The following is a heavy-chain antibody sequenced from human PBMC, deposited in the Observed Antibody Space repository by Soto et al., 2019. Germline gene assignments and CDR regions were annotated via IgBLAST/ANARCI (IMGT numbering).Heavy chain of an antibody. CDR3: ARLHSSSSWVHAFDI. D-gene: IGHD6-6*01. V-gene: IGHV3-48*01. Sequence: GGSLRLSCAASGFTFSSYSMNWVRQAPGKGLEWVSYISSSSSTIYYADSVKGRFTISRDNAKNSLYLQMNSLRAEDTAVYYCARLHSSSSWVHAFDIWGQGTMVTVSS. J-gene: IGHJ3*02. CDR2: ISSSSSTI. CDR1: GFTFSSYS.